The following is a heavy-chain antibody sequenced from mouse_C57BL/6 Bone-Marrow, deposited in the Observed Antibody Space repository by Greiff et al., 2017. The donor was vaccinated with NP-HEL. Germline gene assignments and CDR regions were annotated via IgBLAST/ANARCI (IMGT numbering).Heavy chain of an antibody. V-gene: IGHV1-81*01. CDR3: SRGGYCISLAWFAY. Sequence: QVQLKESGAELARPGASVKLSCKASGYTFTSYGISWVKQRTGQGLEWIGELYPRSGNTYYNEKFKGKATLTADKSSSTAYMELRSLTSEDSAVYFCSRGGYCISLAWFAYWGQGTRVTVSA. CDR2: LYPRSGNT. CDR1: GYTFTSYG. D-gene: IGHD3-1*01. J-gene: IGHJ3*01.